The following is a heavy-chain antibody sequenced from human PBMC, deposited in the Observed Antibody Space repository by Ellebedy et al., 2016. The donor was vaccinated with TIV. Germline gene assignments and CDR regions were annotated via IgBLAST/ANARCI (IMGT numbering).Heavy chain of an antibody. CDR1: GVPVSSGGYY. CDR2: IFYSGNI. CDR3: ATRSRPITSVPTRRAWGIEDY. J-gene: IGHJ4*02. Sequence: SETLSLXXTVSGVPVSSGGYYWSWIRQHPGKGLEWIGYIFYSGNIYYNPSLRGRGTLSVDTSKNQFSLKLTSVTAADTAVYYCATRSRPITSVPTRRAWGIEDYWGQGILVAVSS. D-gene: IGHD6-6*01. V-gene: IGHV4-31*03.